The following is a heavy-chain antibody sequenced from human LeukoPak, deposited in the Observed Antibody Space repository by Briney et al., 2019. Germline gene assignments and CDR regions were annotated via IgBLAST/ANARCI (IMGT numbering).Heavy chain of an antibody. CDR1: GFIFSYYE. J-gene: IGHJ4*02. V-gene: IGHV3-48*03. CDR3: ARTLTSDGYNY. CDR2: ISGSDDTI. D-gene: IGHD5-24*01. Sequence: GGSLRLSCTASGFIFSYYEMSWVRQAPGKGLKWISYISGSDDTIYYADSVKGRFTISRDNAKNSLYLQMNSLRAEDTAVYYCARTLTSDGYNYWGQGTLVTVSS.